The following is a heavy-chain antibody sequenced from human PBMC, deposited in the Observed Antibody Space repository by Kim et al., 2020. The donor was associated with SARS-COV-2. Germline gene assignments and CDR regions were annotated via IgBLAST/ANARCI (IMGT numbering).Heavy chain of an antibody. D-gene: IGHD1-26*01. J-gene: IGHJ6*02. V-gene: IGHV3-30*15. Sequence: YADSVKGRFTIARDNSKNTLYLQMSTLRAEDTAVYYCAGGRSGSYYYGLDVWGQGTTVTVSS. CDR3: AGGRSGSYYYGLDV.